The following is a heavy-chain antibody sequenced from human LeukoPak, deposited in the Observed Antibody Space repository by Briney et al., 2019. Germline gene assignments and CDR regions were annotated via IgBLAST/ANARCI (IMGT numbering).Heavy chain of an antibody. Sequence: ASVRVSCKASGYTFTNAIHWVRQAPGQRLEWMGWISAGNGNTKYSQNFQGRVTFISNTSATTAFMELSSLRSEDAAVYYCARDSGSGGNDYWGQGTPVTVSS. CDR1: GYTFTNA. D-gene: IGHD1-26*01. V-gene: IGHV1-3*01. J-gene: IGHJ4*02. CDR3: ARDSGSGGNDY. CDR2: ISAGNGNT.